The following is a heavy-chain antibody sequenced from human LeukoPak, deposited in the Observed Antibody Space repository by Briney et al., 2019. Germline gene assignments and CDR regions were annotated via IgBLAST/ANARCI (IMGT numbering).Heavy chain of an antibody. Sequence: PGGSLRLSCAASGFTFSDYYMSWLRQAPGKGLEWVSYISSSGSTIYYADSVKGRFTISRDNAKNSLYLQMNSLRAEDTAVYYCARDTYYDFWSGSELDYWGQGTLVTVSS. CDR2: ISSSGSTI. CDR1: GFTFSDYY. J-gene: IGHJ4*02. D-gene: IGHD3-3*01. CDR3: ARDTYYDFWSGSELDY. V-gene: IGHV3-11*01.